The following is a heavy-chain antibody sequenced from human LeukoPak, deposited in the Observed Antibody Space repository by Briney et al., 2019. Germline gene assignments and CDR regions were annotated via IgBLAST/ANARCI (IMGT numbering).Heavy chain of an antibody. CDR3: ARVGSYTVPD. V-gene: IGHV4-34*01. CDR2: INHSGST. CDR1: GGSFSGYY. D-gene: IGHD3-10*01. J-gene: IGHJ4*02. Sequence: SETLSLTCAVYGGSFSGYYWSWIRQPPGKGLEWIGEINHSGSTNYNPSLKSRVTISVDTSKNQFSLKLTSVTAEDTAVYYCARVGSYTVPDWGPGTLVTVSS.